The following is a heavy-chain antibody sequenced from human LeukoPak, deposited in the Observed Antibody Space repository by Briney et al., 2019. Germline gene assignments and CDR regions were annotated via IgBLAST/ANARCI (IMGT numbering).Heavy chain of an antibody. J-gene: IGHJ4*02. Sequence: ASVKVSCRASGYTFISYGISWVRQAPGQGLEWMGWISAYYGNTNYAQKFQGRVTMTTDTSTSTAYMELRSLRSDDTAVYYCARGEVGGSYGIAFDYWGQGTLVTVSS. CDR3: ARGEVGGSYGIAFDY. D-gene: IGHD1-26*01. CDR1: GYTFISYG. CDR2: ISAYYGNT. V-gene: IGHV1-18*01.